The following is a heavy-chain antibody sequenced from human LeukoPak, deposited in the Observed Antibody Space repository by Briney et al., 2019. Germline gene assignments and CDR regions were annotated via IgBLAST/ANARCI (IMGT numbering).Heavy chain of an antibody. CDR1: GXNFTTYW. V-gene: IGHV5-51*01. D-gene: IGHD1-26*01. CDR3: ARRASYPYYFDY. J-gene: IGHJ4*02. Sequence: NAGESLKISFKGSGXNFTTYWIGWVRQMPGKGLEWMGIIYPGDSDTRYSPSFQGQVTISGDKSINTAYLQWSSLKASDTAMYYCARRASYPYYFDYWGQGTLVTVSS. CDR2: IYPGDSDT.